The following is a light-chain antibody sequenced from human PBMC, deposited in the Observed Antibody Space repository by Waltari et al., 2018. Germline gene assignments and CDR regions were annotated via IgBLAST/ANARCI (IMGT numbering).Light chain of an antibody. Sequence: SYELTQPPSVSVSPGHTARITCSDEALPNKYAYWYRQKSGQAPVLVIYEDTKRPSGIPERFSASNSGAVATLTITGAQVEDEADYYCYSTDYTGNYWVFGGGTKLTVL. CDR3: YSTDYTGNYWV. CDR2: EDT. J-gene: IGLJ3*02. CDR1: ALPNKY. V-gene: IGLV3-10*01.